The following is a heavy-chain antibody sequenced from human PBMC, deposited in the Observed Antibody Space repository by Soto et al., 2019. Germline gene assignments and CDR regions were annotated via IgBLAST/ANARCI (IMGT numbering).Heavy chain of an antibody. CDR1: GFTFSSYA. J-gene: IGHJ5*01. V-gene: IGHV3-30*18. Sequence: MHLVESGGGLVQPGGSLRLSCEDSGFTFSSYAIHWVRQAPGKGLEWVADVSFDGSHKTYAVPVRGRFTISRDNSKKTVYLQMNSLRAEDTALYYCAKLGDAVSGYFDFWGQGTQVAVSS. D-gene: IGHD3-3*01. CDR3: AKLGDAVSGYFDF. CDR2: VSFDGSHK.